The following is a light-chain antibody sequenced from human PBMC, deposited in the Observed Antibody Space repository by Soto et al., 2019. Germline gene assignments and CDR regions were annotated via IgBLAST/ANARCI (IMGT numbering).Light chain of an antibody. V-gene: IGKV3-20*01. J-gene: IGKJ1*01. CDR3: QQYGSSPGT. CDR2: GAS. Sequence: EIVLTQSPGTLSLSPGERATLSCRASQSVSSNYLAWYQQKLGRAPRLLMYGASSRASGIPDRFSGSGSRTDFSLTISRLEPDDFAVYYCQQYGSSPGTFGQGTKVDIK. CDR1: QSVSSNY.